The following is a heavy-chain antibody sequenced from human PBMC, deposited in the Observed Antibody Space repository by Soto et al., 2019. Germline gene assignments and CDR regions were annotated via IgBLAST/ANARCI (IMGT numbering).Heavy chain of an antibody. D-gene: IGHD2-2*01. CDR3: ARAQYPKYYYYGMDV. V-gene: IGHV3-11*01. CDR1: GFTFSDYY. Sequence: GGSLRLSCAASGFTFSDYYMSWIRQAPGKGLEWVSYISSSGSTIYYADSVKGRFTISRDNAKNSLYLKMNSLRAEDTAVYYCARAQYPKYYYYGMDVWGQGTTVTVSS. J-gene: IGHJ6*02. CDR2: ISSSGSTI.